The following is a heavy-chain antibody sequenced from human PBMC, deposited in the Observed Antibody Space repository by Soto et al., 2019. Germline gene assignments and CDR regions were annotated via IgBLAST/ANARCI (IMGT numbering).Heavy chain of an antibody. CDR1: GFTFRDYG. Sequence: SCVASGFTFRDYGMHWVRQAPGQGLEWMGGIIPIFGTANYAQKFQGRVTITADESTSTAYMELSSLRSEDTAVYYCARDEVVRQLRRDYYYYGMDVWGQGTTVTVSS. J-gene: IGHJ6*02. V-gene: IGHV1-69*01. D-gene: IGHD2-2*01. CDR2: IIPIFGTA. CDR3: ARDEVVRQLRRDYYYYGMDV.